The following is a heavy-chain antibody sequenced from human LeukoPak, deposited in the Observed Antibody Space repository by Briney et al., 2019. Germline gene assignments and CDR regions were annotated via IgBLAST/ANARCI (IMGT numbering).Heavy chain of an antibody. Sequence: KPSETLSLTCTVSGGSISSSSYYWGWIRQPPGKGLEWIGSIYYSGSTYYNPSLKSRVTISVDTSKNQFSLKLSSVTAADTAVYYCAREGSMTARPFVSIDSWGQGTLVTVSS. CDR3: AREGSMTARPFVSIDS. CDR2: IYYSGST. J-gene: IGHJ4*02. CDR1: GGSISSSSYY. V-gene: IGHV4-39*02. D-gene: IGHD6-6*01.